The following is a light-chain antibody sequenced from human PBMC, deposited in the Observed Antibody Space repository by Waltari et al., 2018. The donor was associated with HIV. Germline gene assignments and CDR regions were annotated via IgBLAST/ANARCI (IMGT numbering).Light chain of an antibody. CDR2: RKN. J-gene: IGLJ3*02. CDR1: SSNIARNY. Sequence: QSVMTQPPSASGTPGQRVTISCSGSSSNIARNYVHWYQQLPGTTPKLLLYRKNQRPSGVPDRFSGSKSGTSASLAISGLRSEDEADYYCAAWDDSLSGSWVFGGGTQVTVL. V-gene: IGLV1-47*01. CDR3: AAWDDSLSGSWV.